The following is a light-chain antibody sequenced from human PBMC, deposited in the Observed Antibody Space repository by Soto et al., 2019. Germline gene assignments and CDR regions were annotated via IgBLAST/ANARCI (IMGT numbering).Light chain of an antibody. Sequence: EVVMTQSPATLSVSPGERATLSCRASESVSRNLAWYQQKPGQAPRLLIYDASTRATGIQDRFSGGGSGTEFTLTIRRLEPEDFAVYYCKQYGSSPWTFGQGTKVDIK. CDR3: KQYGSSPWT. CDR1: ESVSRN. V-gene: IGKV3-15*01. J-gene: IGKJ1*01. CDR2: DAS.